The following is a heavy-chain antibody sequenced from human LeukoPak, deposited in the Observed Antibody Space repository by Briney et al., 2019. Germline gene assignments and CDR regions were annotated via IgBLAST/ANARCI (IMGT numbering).Heavy chain of an antibody. CDR1: GGSISSSSYY. CDR2: IYYSGST. D-gene: IGHD1-26*01. CDR3: ARSGSRVVGMDV. Sequence: SETLSLTCTVSGGSISSSSYYWGWIRQPPGKGLEWIGSIYYSGSTYYNPSLKSRVTISVDTSKNQFSLKLSSVTAADTAVYYCARSGSRVVGMDVWGQGTTVTVSS. J-gene: IGHJ6*02. V-gene: IGHV4-39*07.